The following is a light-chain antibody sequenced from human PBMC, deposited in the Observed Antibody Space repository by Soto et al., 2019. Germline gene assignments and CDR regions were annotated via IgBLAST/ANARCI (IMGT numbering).Light chain of an antibody. V-gene: IGKV1-5*03. CDR3: QHYDGYPFT. CDR2: TAP. CDR1: QSISSW. J-gene: IGKJ3*01. Sequence: DIQMTQSPSTLSASVGDRVTITCRASQSISSWLAWYQQKPGKAPKLLIYTAPSLESEVPLRFSGSGSGTEFPLTNGSLQPDDVATYDCQHYDGYPFTCGPGTKVDI.